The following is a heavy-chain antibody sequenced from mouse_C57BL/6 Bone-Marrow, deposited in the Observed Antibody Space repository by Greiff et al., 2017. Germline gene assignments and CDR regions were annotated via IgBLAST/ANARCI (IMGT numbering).Heavy chain of an antibody. CDR1: GYTFTDYY. J-gene: IGHJ2*01. V-gene: IGHV1-19*01. Sequence: EVKLQESGPVLVKPGASVKMSCKASGYTFTDYYMNWVKQSHGKSLEWIGVINPYNGGTSYNQKFKGKATLTVDKSSNTAYLQLSSLTSEDTAVYYCSSFDGNYFDFWGQGTPLTVAS. CDR2: INPYNGGT. D-gene: IGHD2-3*01. CDR3: SSFDGNYFDF.